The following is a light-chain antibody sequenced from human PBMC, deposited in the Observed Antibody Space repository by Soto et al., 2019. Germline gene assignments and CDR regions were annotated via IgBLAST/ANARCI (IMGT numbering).Light chain of an antibody. V-gene: IGKV1-13*02. CDR1: QGISSA. Sequence: AIQLTQSPSSLSASVGDRVTITCRASQGISSALAWYQQKPGKAPKLLIYDASSLESGVPSRFRGCGSGTDFTLTISSRQTEAFATYSGQRFNSYPFCTFGPGTKVDI. CDR2: DAS. J-gene: IGKJ3*01. CDR3: QRFNSYPFCT.